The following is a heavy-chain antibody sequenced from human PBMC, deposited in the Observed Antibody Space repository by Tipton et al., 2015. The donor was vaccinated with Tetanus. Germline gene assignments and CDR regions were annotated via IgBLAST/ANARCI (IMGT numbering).Heavy chain of an antibody. CDR1: EYNFRNYW. Sequence: QLVQSGAEVKKPGESLKISCKGSEYNFRNYWIAWVRQMPGKGLEWMGTIYPGDSDTRYSPSFQGQVTISVDKSINTAYLQWSSLKASDTAMYYCAREPGSGHYFDYWGQGTLVTVSS. J-gene: IGHJ4*02. D-gene: IGHD2-15*01. CDR3: AREPGSGHYFDY. CDR2: IYPGDSDT. V-gene: IGHV5-51*01.